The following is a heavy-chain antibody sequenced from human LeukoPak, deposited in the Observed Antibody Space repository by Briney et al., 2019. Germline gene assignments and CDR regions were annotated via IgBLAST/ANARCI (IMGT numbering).Heavy chain of an antibody. D-gene: IGHD5-18*01. V-gene: IGHV3-23*01. Sequence: PGGSLRLSCAASGFTFSSYGMNWVRQAPGKGLEWVSGISGSGGTTYYADSVKGRFTISRDNSKNSLSLQVSSLRAEDTAVYYCVREARGYHYTYFDYWGQGTLVTVSS. CDR1: GFTFSSYG. CDR3: VREARGYHYTYFDY. J-gene: IGHJ4*02. CDR2: ISGSGGTT.